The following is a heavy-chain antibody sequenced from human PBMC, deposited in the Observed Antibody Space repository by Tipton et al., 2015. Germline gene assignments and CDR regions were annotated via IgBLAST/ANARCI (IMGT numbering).Heavy chain of an antibody. V-gene: IGHV4-38-2*02. CDR3: AREAYSSSGLIFDY. CDR2: LYFSGST. CDR1: AYSISSDYY. D-gene: IGHD6-6*01. Sequence: TLSLTCAVSAYSISSDYYWAWIRQPPGKGLEWIGSLYFSGSTYYNPSLKSRVTISIDRFKNQFSLKLRSVTAADTAVYYCAREAYSSSGLIFDYWGQGTLVTVSS. J-gene: IGHJ4*02.